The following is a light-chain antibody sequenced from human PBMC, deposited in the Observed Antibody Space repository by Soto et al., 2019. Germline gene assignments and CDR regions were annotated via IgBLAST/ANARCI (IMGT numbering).Light chain of an antibody. Sequence: CPATLSISPGESATLSFRASQSVSSNLAWYQQKPGQALRLLIYGASTRATGIPARFSGSGSGTEFTLTISSLHSEDFAVYYWQQYGSLLPRRFGQSTMV. CDR2: GAS. CDR3: QQYGSLLPRR. V-gene: IGKV3-15*01. CDR1: QSVSSN. J-gene: IGKJ1*01.